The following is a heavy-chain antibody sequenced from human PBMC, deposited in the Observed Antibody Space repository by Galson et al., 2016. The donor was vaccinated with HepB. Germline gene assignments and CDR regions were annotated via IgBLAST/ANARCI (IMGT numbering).Heavy chain of an antibody. CDR3: ATVDPSGWGVQGFIILLYY. D-gene: IGHD3-10*01. V-gene: IGHV1-24*01. Sequence: SVKVSCKVSRYSLSDLSIHWVRQAPGKGLEWMGSFNLKDGETVYAPQFQGSVTMTEDQSTHTAYMELSRLISDVTAVYYCATVDPSGWGVQGFIILLYYWGQGTLVTVSS. J-gene: IGHJ4*02. CDR2: FNLKDGET. CDR1: RYSLSDLS.